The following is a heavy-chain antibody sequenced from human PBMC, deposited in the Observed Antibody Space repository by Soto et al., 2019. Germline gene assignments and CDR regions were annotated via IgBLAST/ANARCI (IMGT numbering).Heavy chain of an antibody. J-gene: IGHJ2*01. D-gene: IGHD2-21*01. V-gene: IGHV1-3*01. Sequence: QVQLVQSGAEVKEPGASVKVSCRASGYTFTNYAIHWVRQAPGQRLEWMGWLNPGNGNTKYPQKFQGRVPITRDPSASTAYLFLSSLRSEDTAVYYCARDQGIPFCGGDCYSDWVFEPWGRGTLVTVS. CDR2: LNPGNGNT. CDR1: GYTFTNYA. CDR3: ARDQGIPFCGGDCYSDWVFEP.